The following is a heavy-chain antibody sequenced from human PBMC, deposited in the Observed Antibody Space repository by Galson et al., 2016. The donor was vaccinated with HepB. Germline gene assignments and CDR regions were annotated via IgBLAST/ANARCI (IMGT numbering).Heavy chain of an antibody. CDR1: GFSFSTHS. V-gene: IGHV3-21*01. Sequence: SLRLSRAASGFSFSTHSMDWVRQAPGTGREWVSYISSSSRYISYADSVKGRFTISRDNAKNSLYLQLNSLSAEDTAVYYCAREPHDFGDYGVDYWGQGTLVTVSS. D-gene: IGHD4-17*01. J-gene: IGHJ4*02. CDR3: AREPHDFGDYGVDY. CDR2: ISSSSRYI.